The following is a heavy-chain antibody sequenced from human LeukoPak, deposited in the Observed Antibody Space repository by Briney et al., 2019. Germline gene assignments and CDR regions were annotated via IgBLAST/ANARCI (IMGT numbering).Heavy chain of an antibody. CDR3: ALTEYFFDH. CDR1: GGSFSSYY. J-gene: IGHJ4*02. D-gene: IGHD3-10*01. V-gene: IGHV4-59*01. Sequence: SETLSLTCTVSGGSFSSYYWSWIRQPPGKRLEWIGYIYYSGSTNYNPSLKSRVSMSVDTSKNQFSLNLNSVTAADTAVYYCALTEYFFDHWGQGTLVTVSS. CDR2: IYYSGST.